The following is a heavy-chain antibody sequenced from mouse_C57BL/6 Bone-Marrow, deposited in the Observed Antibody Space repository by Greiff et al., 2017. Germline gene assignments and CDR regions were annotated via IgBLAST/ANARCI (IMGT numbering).Heavy chain of an antibody. Sequence: VQLQQPGAELVKPGASVKLSCKASGYTFTSYWMQWVKQRPGQGLEWIGENEPSDSYTHYTQKFKGTATLTVDTSSSTAYMQLNSLTSEDSAVYGGAKDDYYAKDYWVQGTSVTVSS. CDR1: GYTFTSYW. CDR2: NEPSDSYT. CDR3: AKDDYYAKDY. V-gene: IGHV1-50*01. J-gene: IGHJ4*01.